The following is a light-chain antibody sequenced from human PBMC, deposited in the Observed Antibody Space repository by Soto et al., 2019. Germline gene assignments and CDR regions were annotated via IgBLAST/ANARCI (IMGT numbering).Light chain of an antibody. CDR3: AAWDDSLSGVV. CDR1: SSNIGGNF. Sequence: QSVLTQPPSASGTPGLRVTISCSGSSSNIGGNFVFWYQQLPGTAPKLLIYRNNQRPSGVPDRFSGSKSGTSASLAISGLRSEDEADYYCAAWDDSLSGVVFGGGTQLTV. J-gene: IGLJ2*01. CDR2: RNN. V-gene: IGLV1-47*01.